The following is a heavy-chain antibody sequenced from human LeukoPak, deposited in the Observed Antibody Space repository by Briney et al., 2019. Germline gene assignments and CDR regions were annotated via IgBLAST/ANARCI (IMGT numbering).Heavy chain of an antibody. J-gene: IGHJ4*02. CDR1: GVALGRCV. CDR3: ALWTTVDY. CDR2: ISSSGAGT. D-gene: IGHD1-14*01. Sequence: VWSLALASRAAGVALGRCVVSWGRQAPGKGLEWVSCISSSGAGTSYADSVKGRFTISRDNSKNTLYLQMNSLRAEDTAVYYCALWTTVDYWGQGTLVTVSS. V-gene: IGHV3-23*01.